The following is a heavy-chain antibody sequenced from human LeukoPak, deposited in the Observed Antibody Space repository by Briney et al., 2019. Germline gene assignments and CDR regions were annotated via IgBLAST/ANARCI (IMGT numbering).Heavy chain of an antibody. J-gene: IGHJ4*02. CDR3: ARDYYDYVWGNSLYYFDY. D-gene: IGHD3-16*01. CDR2: ISYDGSNK. CDR1: GFTFSSYA. Sequence: GGSLRLSCAASGFTFSSYAMHWVRQAPGKGLEWVAVISYDGSNKYYADSVKGRFTISRDNAKNSLYLQMNSLRAEDTAVYYCARDYYDYVWGNSLYYFDYWGQGTLVTVSS. V-gene: IGHV3-30-3*01.